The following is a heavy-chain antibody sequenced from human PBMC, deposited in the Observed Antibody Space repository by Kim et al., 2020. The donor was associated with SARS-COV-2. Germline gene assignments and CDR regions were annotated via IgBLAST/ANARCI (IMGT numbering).Heavy chain of an antibody. CDR1: GYTFTTRY. V-gene: IGHV1-2*05. Sequence: ASVKVSCKTSGYTFTTRYLHWVRQAPGHGLEWMGRINPDSGVTDYAQRFQGRVTMTRDKSIITVYMELSSLRSDDTVVYYCARGNTETIDYWGQGTLVTVSS. CDR3: ARGNTETIDY. J-gene: IGHJ4*02. CDR2: INPDSGVT.